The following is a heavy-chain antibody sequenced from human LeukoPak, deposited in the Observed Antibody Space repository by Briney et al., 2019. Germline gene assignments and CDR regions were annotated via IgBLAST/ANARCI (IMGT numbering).Heavy chain of an antibody. Sequence: GGSLRLSCAASDFTFDDYAMHWVRQAPGKGLEWVSLIGGDGGSTYYADSAKGRFTISRDNSKNSLYLQMNSLRTEDTALYYCAKGDCSSTSCYALRLDSNFDFWGRGTLVTVSS. J-gene: IGHJ4*02. CDR2: IGGDGGST. D-gene: IGHD2-2*01. V-gene: IGHV3-43*02. CDR3: AKGDCSSTSCYALRLDSNFDF. CDR1: DFTFDDYA.